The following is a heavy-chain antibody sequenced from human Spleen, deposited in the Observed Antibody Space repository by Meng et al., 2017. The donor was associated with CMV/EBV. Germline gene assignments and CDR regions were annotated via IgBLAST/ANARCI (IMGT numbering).Heavy chain of an antibody. J-gene: IGHJ6*02. Sequence: KVSCKGSGYSFTSYWIGWVRQMPGKGLEWMGIIYPGDSDTRYSPSFQGQVTISADKSIGTAYLQWSSLKASDTAMYYCARQNTAQSWGMDVWGQGTTVTVSS. V-gene: IGHV5-51*01. CDR2: IYPGDSDT. CDR3: ARQNTAQSWGMDV. D-gene: IGHD5-18*01. CDR1: GYSFTSYW.